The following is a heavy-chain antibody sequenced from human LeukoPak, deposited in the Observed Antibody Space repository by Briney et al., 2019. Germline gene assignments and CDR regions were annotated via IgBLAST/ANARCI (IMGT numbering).Heavy chain of an antibody. CDR1: GFTFSSYG. J-gene: IGHJ6*04. Sequence: GRSLRLSCAASGFTFSSYGMHWVRQAPGKGLEWVAVISYDGSNKYYADSVKGRFTISRDNSKNALYLQMNSLRAEDTAVYYCAKGSSSWYEPAYYYYYGMDVWGKGTTVTVSS. CDR3: AKGSSSWYEPAYYYYYGMDV. CDR2: ISYDGSNK. D-gene: IGHD6-13*01. V-gene: IGHV3-30*18.